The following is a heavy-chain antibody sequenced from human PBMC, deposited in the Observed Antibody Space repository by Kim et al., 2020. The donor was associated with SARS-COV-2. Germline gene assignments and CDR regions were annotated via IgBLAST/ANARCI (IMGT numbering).Heavy chain of an antibody. V-gene: IGHV1-69*04. D-gene: IGHD3-22*01. CDR3: AGASFFYDSSGYHFDY. CDR1: GGTFSSYA. CDR2: IIPMFGIA. Sequence: SVKVSCKASGGTFSSYAISWVRQAPGQGLEWMGRIIPMFGIANYAQKFQGRVTITADKSTSTAYMELSSLRTEDTAVYYCAGASFFYDSSGYHFDYCGQ. J-gene: IGHJ4*02.